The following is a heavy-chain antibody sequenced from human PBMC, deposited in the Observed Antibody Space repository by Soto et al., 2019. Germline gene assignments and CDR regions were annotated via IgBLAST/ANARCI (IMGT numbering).Heavy chain of an antibody. Sequence: QVQLVQSGAEVKKPGSSVKVSCKSSGSTFTIYTVTWVRQAPGQGLEWMGRIIPIFTQTNYAQKFQDRVTITADKSTSTVYMELSGLRYEDTAVYYCARGGVGAAGGMDVWGQGTTVTVSS. CDR3: ARGGVGAAGGMDV. V-gene: IGHV1-69*08. CDR2: IIPIFTQT. J-gene: IGHJ6*02. D-gene: IGHD1-26*01. CDR1: GSTFTIYT.